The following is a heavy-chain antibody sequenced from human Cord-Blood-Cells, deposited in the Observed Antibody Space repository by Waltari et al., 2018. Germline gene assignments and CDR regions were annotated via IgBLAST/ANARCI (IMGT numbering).Heavy chain of an antibody. J-gene: IGHJ4*02. CDR1: GYTFTGYY. Sequence: ASVKVSCKASGYTFTGYYMHWVRQAPGQGLEWMGRINPNSGGTNYAQKFQGRVTMTRDTSISTAYMELSRLRSDDTVVYYCARGPYSSSWYYFDYWGQGTLVTVSS. V-gene: IGHV1-2*05. CDR3: ARGPYSSSWYYFDY. D-gene: IGHD6-13*01. CDR2: INPNSGGT.